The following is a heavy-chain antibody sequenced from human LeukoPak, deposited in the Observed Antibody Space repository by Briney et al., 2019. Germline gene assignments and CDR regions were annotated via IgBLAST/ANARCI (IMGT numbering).Heavy chain of an antibody. J-gene: IGHJ4*02. CDR2: ISSSSSTI. D-gene: IGHD3-3*01. CDR1: GFTFSSYS. V-gene: IGHV3-48*01. CDR3: ARDGPRIFGVVSYLDY. Sequence: GGSLRLSCAASGFTFSSYSMNWVRQAPGKGLEWVSYISSSSSTIYYADSVKGRFTISRDNAKNSLYLQMNSLRAEDTAVYYCARDGPRIFGVVSYLDYWGQGTLVTVSS.